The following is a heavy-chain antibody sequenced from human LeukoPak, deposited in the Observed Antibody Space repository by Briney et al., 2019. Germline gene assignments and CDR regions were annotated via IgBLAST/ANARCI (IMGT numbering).Heavy chain of an antibody. V-gene: IGHV4-34*01. CDR3: ARFTPQGYGWGGYNRFDP. CDR1: GASFSVHY. D-gene: IGHD3-16*01. J-gene: IGHJ5*02. Sequence: SETLSLTCSVSGASFSVHYYTWIRQPPGKELEWIGDVNDSGSTNYNPSLKSRVAMSVDTSKNQFSLNLTSVTAADTAVYYCARFTPQGYGWGGYNRFDPWGQGTLVTVSS. CDR2: VNDSGST.